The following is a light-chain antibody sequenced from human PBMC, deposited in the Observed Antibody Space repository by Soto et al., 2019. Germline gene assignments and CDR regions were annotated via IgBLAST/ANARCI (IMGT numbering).Light chain of an antibody. CDR3: GTWDSSLSAGKV. V-gene: IGLV1-51*01. CDR1: SSNIGNNY. Sequence: QSVLTQPPSVSAAPGQKVTISCSGSSSNIGNNYVSWYQQLPGTAPKLLIYANNKRPPGIPDRFSGSKSGTSATLGITGLQTGDEADYYCGTWDSSLSAGKVFGGGTKLTVL. J-gene: IGLJ3*02. CDR2: ANN.